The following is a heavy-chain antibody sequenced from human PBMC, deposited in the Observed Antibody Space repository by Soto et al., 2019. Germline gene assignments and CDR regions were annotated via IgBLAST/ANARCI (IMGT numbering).Heavy chain of an antibody. D-gene: IGHD2-15*01. J-gene: IGHJ4*02. CDR3: ARGTSSGGSSHYYFDY. V-gene: IGHV4-59*01. CDR1: GGSISSYY. Sequence: ETLSLTCTVSGGSISSYYWSWIRQPPGKGLEWIGYIYYSGSTNYNPSLKSRVTISVDTSKNQFSLKLSSVTAVDTAVYYCARGTSSGGSSHYYFDYWGQGTLVTVSS. CDR2: IYYSGST.